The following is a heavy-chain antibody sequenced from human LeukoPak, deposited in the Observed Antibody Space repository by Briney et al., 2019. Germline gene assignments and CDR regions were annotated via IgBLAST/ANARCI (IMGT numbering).Heavy chain of an antibody. J-gene: IGHJ4*02. V-gene: IGHV3-73*01. CDR3: TGNYYGSGSYADFDY. CDR1: GFTFSGSA. D-gene: IGHD3-10*01. CDR2: IRSTANGYAT. Sequence: GGSLRLSCAASGFTFSGSALHWVRQASGKGLEWVGCIRSTANGYATAYAASVKGRFTISRDDSKNTAYLQMDSLKTEDTAVYYCTGNYYGSGSYADFDYWGQGTLVTVSS.